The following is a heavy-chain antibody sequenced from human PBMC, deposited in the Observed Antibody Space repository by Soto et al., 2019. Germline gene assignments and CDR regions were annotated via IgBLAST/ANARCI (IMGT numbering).Heavy chain of an antibody. J-gene: IGHJ4*02. D-gene: IGHD3-10*01. V-gene: IGHV3-33*01. Sequence: QVQLVVSGGGVVQPGRSLSLSCAASGFRNYGMHWVRQAPGKGLEWVALIWHDGSKKHYADSVKGRFTISRDDSKNTVDLQMNSLRADDTAVYYCARDRGDFGSGGSFFDYWGQGTLVTVSS. CDR3: ARDRGDFGSGGSFFDY. CDR1: GFRNYG. CDR2: IWHDGSKK.